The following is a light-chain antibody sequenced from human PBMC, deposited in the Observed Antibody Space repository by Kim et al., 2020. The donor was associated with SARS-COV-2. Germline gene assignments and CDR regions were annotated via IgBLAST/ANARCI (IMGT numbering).Light chain of an antibody. Sequence: AWGQTVRLTGKGDRLKNYYKTWYQQRPGQAPLHVLYGKSNQPSGFPDRFSGSASGNTASLTITGAQAEDEAYYYCTSRDSSGDHVVFGGGTQLTVL. CDR2: GKS. CDR3: TSRDSSGDHVV. V-gene: IGLV3-19*01. CDR1: RLKNYY. J-gene: IGLJ2*01.